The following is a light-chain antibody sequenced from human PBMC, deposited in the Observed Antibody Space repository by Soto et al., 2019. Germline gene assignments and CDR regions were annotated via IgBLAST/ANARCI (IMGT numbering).Light chain of an antibody. CDR1: QSVDRNY. Sequence: EVVLTQSPGPLSLSPGERATLSCRASQSVDRNYLSWFQHKRGQPPRVLVFATSSRAAGTPVRFSGSVSGTNFTLTITRVEPEDFGVYYCQQYGGSPPAYTFGLGTKVDIK. V-gene: IGKV3-20*01. CDR2: ATS. CDR3: QQYGGSPPAYT. J-gene: IGKJ2*01.